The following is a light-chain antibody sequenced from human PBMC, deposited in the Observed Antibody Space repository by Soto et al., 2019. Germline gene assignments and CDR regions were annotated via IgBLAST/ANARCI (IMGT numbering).Light chain of an antibody. CDR3: SSYTSSNTLVV. Sequence: QSALTQPASVSGSPGQSITISCTGTSSDIGDYKYVSWYQQHPGRAPKLMIYEVSNRPSGVSDRFSGSKSGRTASLTISGLQAEDEADYYCSSYTSSNTLVVFGGGTKLTVL. V-gene: IGLV2-14*01. CDR1: SSDIGDYKY. CDR2: EVS. J-gene: IGLJ2*01.